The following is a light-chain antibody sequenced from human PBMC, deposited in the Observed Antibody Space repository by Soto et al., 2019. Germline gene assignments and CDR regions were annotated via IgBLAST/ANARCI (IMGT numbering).Light chain of an antibody. CDR3: CSYVTTPEL. J-gene: IGLJ1*01. Sequence: QSVLAQPRSVSGSPGQLLTISCTGTSSDVDDYRYVSWYQQYPGKAPKLVIYDGNKRPSGVPDRFSGSNSGNTASLTISGLQAEDEADYYCCSYVTTPELFGTGTKVTVL. CDR2: DGN. V-gene: IGLV2-11*01. CDR1: SSDVDDYRY.